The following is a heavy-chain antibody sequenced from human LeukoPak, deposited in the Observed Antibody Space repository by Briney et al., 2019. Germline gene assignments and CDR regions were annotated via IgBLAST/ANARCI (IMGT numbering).Heavy chain of an antibody. Sequence: GASVKVSCKASGYTFTSYDINWVRQATGQGLEWMGWMNPNRGNTGYAQKFQGRVTITRNTSISTAYMELSSLRSEDTAVYYCARGFLPMVRGGRAFDIWGQGTMVTVSS. D-gene: IGHD3-10*01. J-gene: IGHJ3*02. CDR3: ARGFLPMVRGGRAFDI. V-gene: IGHV1-8*03. CDR1: GYTFTSYD. CDR2: MNPNRGNT.